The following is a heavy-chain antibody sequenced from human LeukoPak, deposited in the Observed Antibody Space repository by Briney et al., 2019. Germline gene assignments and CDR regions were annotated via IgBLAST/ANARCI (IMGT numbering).Heavy chain of an antibody. D-gene: IGHD2-2*01. CDR1: GFTFSSYA. CDR2: ISGSGGST. V-gene: IGHV3-23*01. J-gene: IGHJ5*02. CDR3: AKVKWSGSTSCYSRWFDP. Sequence: GGSLRLSCAASGFTFSSYAMSWVRQAPGKGLEWVPAISGSGGSTYYADSVKGRFTISRDNSKNTLYLQMNSLRAEDTAVYYCAKVKWSGSTSCYSRWFDPWGQGTLVTVSS.